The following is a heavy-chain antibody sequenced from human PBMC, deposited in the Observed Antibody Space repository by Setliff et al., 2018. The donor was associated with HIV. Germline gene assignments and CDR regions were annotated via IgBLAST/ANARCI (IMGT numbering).Heavy chain of an antibody. CDR3: ARFPSSTSFYYFDY. D-gene: IGHD2-2*01. CDR1: GGSISSYY. J-gene: IGHJ4*02. CDR2: IYTSGST. V-gene: IGHV4-4*07. Sequence: PSETLSLTCTVSGGSISSYYWSWIRQPAGKGLEWIGRIYTSGSTNCNPSLKSRVTMSVDTSKSQFSLKLYSVTAADTAVYYCARFPSSTSFYYFDYWGQGTLVTVSS.